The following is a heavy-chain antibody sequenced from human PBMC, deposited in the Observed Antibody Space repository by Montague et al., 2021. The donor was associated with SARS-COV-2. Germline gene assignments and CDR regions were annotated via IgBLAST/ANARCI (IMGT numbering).Heavy chain of an antibody. CDR2: IDWDEGQ. Sequence: PALVKPTQTLTLTCTFSGFSLNTSGMCVSWIRQPPGKALERLALIDWDEGQYYSTSLKTRLTISKDTSKNQVVLTMTNMDPIDTATYYCARSYGDYRDSYFDYWGQGTLVTVSS. CDR3: ARSYGDYRDSYFDY. J-gene: IGHJ4*02. D-gene: IGHD4-17*01. CDR1: GFSLNTSGMC. V-gene: IGHV2-70*01.